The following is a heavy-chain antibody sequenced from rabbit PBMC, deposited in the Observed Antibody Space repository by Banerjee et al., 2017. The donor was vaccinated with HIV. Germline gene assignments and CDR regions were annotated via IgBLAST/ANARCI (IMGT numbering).Heavy chain of an antibody. D-gene: IGHD7-1*01. CDR1: GFSFSSSYY. V-gene: IGHV1S40*01. Sequence: QSLEESGGGLVQPEGSLTLTCTASGFSFSSSYYMCWVRQAPGKGLEWIGYIDPLFGGTYYANWVNGRFSISRENTQNTLYLQLSSLTAADTATYFCVRDQAGYAGYGPYYFYLWGPGTLVTVS. CDR2: IDPLFGGT. J-gene: IGHJ4*01. CDR3: VRDQAGYAGYGPYYFYL.